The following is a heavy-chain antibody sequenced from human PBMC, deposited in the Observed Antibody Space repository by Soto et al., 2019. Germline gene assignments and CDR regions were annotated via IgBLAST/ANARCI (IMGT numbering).Heavy chain of an antibody. V-gene: IGHV3-23*01. CDR1: GCTFSSYP. CDR2: IKAAGGDT. J-gene: IGHJ4*02. D-gene: IGHD5-12*01. Sequence: EVQLLGSGGGLVRPGGSLRLSCAGSGCTFSSYPMSWVRQAPGKGPEWVAAIKAAGGDTYYADSVKGRFTISRDNFNDILYLQMNSLTVEDTAMHYCKRDVVASSPPGADYWGQGTLVTVSS. CDR3: KRDVVASSPPGADY.